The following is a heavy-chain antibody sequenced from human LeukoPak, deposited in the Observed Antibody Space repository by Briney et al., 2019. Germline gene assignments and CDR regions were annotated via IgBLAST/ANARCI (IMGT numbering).Heavy chain of an antibody. Sequence: PSETLSLTCAVYGGSFSGYYWSWIRQPPGKGLEWIGEINHSGSTNYNPSLKSRVTISVDTSKNQFSLKLSSVTAADTAVYYCARWGYYDSSHAGYWGQGTLVTVSS. J-gene: IGHJ4*02. CDR3: ARWGYYDSSHAGY. CDR1: GGSFSGYY. D-gene: IGHD3-22*01. V-gene: IGHV4-34*01. CDR2: INHSGST.